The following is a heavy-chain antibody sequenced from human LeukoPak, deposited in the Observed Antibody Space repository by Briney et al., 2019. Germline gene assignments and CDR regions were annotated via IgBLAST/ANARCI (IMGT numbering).Heavy chain of an antibody. J-gene: IGHJ5*02. CDR3: ARDLVTIPAADWFDP. D-gene: IGHD6-13*01. CDR1: GFTFSSYS. Sequence: GGSLRLSCAASGFTFSSYSMNWVRQAPGKGLQWVADINQDGSEKYYVDSVKGRFTISRDNAKNSLSLQMNSLRAEDTAVYYCARDLVTIPAADWFDPWGQGTLVSVSS. CDR2: INQDGSEK. V-gene: IGHV3-7*01.